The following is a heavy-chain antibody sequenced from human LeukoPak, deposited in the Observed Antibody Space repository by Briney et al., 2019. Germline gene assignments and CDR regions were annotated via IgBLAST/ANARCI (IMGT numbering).Heavy chain of an antibody. V-gene: IGHV1-2*02. J-gene: IGHJ1*01. CDR1: GYTFTGYY. Sequence: GASVKVSCKASGYTFTGYYMHWVRQAPGQGLEWMGWINPNSGGTKYAQKFQGRVTMTRDTSISTAYMELSRLRSDDTAVYYCARPAPEYSSGWYVRYFQHWGQGTLVTVSS. CDR2: INPNSGGT. D-gene: IGHD6-19*01. CDR3: ARPAPEYSSGWYVRYFQH.